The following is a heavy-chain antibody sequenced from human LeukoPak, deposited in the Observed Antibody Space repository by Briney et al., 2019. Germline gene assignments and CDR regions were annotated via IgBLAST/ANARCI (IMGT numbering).Heavy chain of an antibody. Sequence: GGSLRLSCAASGFTFSSYAMSWVRQAPGKGLEWVSAISGSGGSTYYADSAKGRFTISRDNSKNTLYLQMNSLRAEDTAVYYCAKGDNWNYLFDYWGQGTLVTVSS. V-gene: IGHV3-23*01. J-gene: IGHJ4*02. D-gene: IGHD1-7*01. CDR2: ISGSGGST. CDR3: AKGDNWNYLFDY. CDR1: GFTFSSYA.